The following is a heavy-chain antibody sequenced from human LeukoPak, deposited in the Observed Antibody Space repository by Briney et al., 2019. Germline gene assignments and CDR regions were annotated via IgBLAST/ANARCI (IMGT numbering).Heavy chain of an antibody. CDR2: INPNSGGT. Sequence: ASVKVSCKASGYTFTGYYMHWVRQAPGQGLEWMGWINPNSGGTNYAQKFQGRVTMTRDTSISTAYMELSRLRSDDTAVYYCARDFRGSYEDYYYMDVWGKGTTVTVSS. CDR3: ARDFRGSYEDYYYMDV. J-gene: IGHJ6*03. CDR1: GYTFTGYY. D-gene: IGHD1-26*01. V-gene: IGHV1-2*02.